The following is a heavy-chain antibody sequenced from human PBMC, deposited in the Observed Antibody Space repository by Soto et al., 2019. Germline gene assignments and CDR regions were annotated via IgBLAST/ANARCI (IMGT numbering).Heavy chain of an antibody. D-gene: IGHD3-3*01. Sequence: VTLDPTFAVFGWSSSGYYWSGFRQPPGKWLEWFGEINHSGSTNYNPSLKRRNTISVDTSKNQFSLKLSSVTAADTAVYYCARGLFGVAQLGWCATWGQGTPATV. J-gene: IGHJ5*02. CDR1: GWSSSGYY. V-gene: IGHV4-34*01. CDR3: ARGLFGVAQLGWCAT. CDR2: INHSGST.